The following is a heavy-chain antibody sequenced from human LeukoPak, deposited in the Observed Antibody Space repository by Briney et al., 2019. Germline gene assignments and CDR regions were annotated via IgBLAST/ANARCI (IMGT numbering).Heavy chain of an antibody. Sequence: SETLSLTCTVSGGSISSGSYYWSWLRQPAGKGLEWIGRIYTSGSTNYNPSLKSRVTISVDTSKNQFSLKLSSVTAADTAVYYCARQYPPGSWTYYFDYWGQGTLVTVSS. CDR3: ARQYPPGSWTYYFDY. V-gene: IGHV4-61*02. CDR2: IYTSGST. D-gene: IGHD6-13*01. CDR1: GGSISSGSYY. J-gene: IGHJ4*02.